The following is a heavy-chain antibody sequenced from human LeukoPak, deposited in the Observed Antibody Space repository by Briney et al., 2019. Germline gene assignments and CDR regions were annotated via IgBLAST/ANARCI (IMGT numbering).Heavy chain of an antibody. CDR3: ARGSGSAGYSSS. CDR2: INPNSGGT. Sequence: GASVKVSCKASGYTFTGYYMHWVRQAPGQGLEWMGWINPNSGGTNYAQKFQGRVTMTRNTSISTAYMELSSLRSEDTAVYYCARGSGSAGYSSSWGQGTLVTVSS. CDR1: GYTFTGYY. V-gene: IGHV1-2*02. D-gene: IGHD6-13*01. J-gene: IGHJ4*02.